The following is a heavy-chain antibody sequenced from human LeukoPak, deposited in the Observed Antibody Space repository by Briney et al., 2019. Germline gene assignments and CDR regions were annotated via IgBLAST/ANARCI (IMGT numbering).Heavy chain of an antibody. Sequence: GGSLRLSCVASGFTLSNYWMHWVRHDAGKGLLWVARISNDGTSTTYADSVQGRFSISRDNAKNTLYLQMNSLRAEDTAVYYCARIRQLAIFDYWGQGTLVTVSS. CDR1: GFTLSNYW. CDR3: ARIRQLAIFDY. V-gene: IGHV3-74*01. D-gene: IGHD1-1*01. CDR2: ISNDGTST. J-gene: IGHJ4*02.